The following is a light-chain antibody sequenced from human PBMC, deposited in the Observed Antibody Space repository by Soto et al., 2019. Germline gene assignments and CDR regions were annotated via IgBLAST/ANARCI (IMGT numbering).Light chain of an antibody. CDR2: GAS. Sequence: EIVLTQSPGTLSLSPGERATLSCRASQSVSSSYLAWYQQKPGQAPRQLIYGASSRATGIPDRFSGSGSGTAFTLTITRLEPEEFAVYYCQHYRTSFGGGTRVEIK. CDR3: QHYRTS. J-gene: IGKJ4*01. V-gene: IGKV3-20*01. CDR1: QSVSSSY.